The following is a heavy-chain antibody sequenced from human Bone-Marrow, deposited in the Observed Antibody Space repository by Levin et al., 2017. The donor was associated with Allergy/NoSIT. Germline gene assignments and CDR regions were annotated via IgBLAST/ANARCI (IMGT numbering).Heavy chain of an antibody. CDR2: MYHSGST. Sequence: SETLSLTCTVSGGSFSSNYWSWIRQPPGKGLEWIGYMYHSGSTNYNPSLKSRVTISVDTSKNQFSLKLSSVTAADTAVYYCARISPDDYGDYVWGQGTLVTVSS. CDR3: ARISPDDYGDYV. V-gene: IGHV4-59*01. J-gene: IGHJ4*02. CDR1: GGSFSSNY. D-gene: IGHD4-17*01.